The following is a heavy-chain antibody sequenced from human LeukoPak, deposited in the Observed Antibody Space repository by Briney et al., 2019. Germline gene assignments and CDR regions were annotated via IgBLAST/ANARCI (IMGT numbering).Heavy chain of an antibody. CDR1: GFIVSSSY. Sequence: PGGSLRLSCAVSGFIVSSSYMSWVRQAPGKGLEWVSVLYSGGNAFYRDSVKGRFAVSRDDSKNTLYLQMNSLRAEDTAMYYCARDRAYFDIWGRGTLVAVSS. CDR2: LYSGGNA. J-gene: IGHJ2*01. V-gene: IGHV3-53*01. CDR3: ARDRAYFDI.